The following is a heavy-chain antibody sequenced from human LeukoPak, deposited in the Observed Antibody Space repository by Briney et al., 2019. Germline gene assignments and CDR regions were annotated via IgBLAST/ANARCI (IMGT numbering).Heavy chain of an antibody. V-gene: IGHV3-30*02. D-gene: IGHD1-26*01. CDR2: ILSDGSKT. J-gene: IGHJ4*02. Sequence: PGASLRLSCAASGFTFSSDAMHWVRQAPGKGLEWVAIILSDGSKTYYPDSVRGRFTISRDNSKNTLYLQMNSLRAEDTAVYYCVGGAGWSFDYWGQGTLVTVSS. CDR1: GFTFSSDA. CDR3: VGGAGWSFDY.